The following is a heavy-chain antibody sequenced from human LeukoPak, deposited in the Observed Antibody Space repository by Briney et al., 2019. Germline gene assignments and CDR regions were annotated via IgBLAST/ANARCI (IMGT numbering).Heavy chain of an antibody. V-gene: IGHV3-30-3*01. CDR3: ARDRYWLEYCVNGVCRDTFDI. CDR1: GFTFSSYA. D-gene: IGHD2-8*01. J-gene: IGHJ3*02. CDR2: ISFDGNTK. Sequence: PGRSLRLSCAASGFTFSSYALHWVRQAPGKGLEWVAVISFDGNTKYYADSVKGRFTISRDNSKNTLYLQVDSLKTEDTAVYFCARDRYWLEYCVNGVCRDTFDIWGQGTMVTVSS.